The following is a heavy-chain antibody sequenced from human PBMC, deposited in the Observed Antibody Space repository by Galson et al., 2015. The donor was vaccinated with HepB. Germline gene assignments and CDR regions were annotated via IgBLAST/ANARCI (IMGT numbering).Heavy chain of an antibody. J-gene: IGHJ6*03. CDR3: ARDAPMVRGVILGYYYMDV. CDR1: GGSISSGSYY. D-gene: IGHD3-10*01. V-gene: IGHV4-61*02. Sequence: TLSLTCTVSGGSISSGSYYWSWIRQPAGKGLEWIGRIYTSGSTNYNPSLKSRITINPDTSKNQFSLQLNSVTPEDTAVYYCARDAPMVRGVILGYYYMDVWGKGTTVTVSS. CDR2: IYTSGST.